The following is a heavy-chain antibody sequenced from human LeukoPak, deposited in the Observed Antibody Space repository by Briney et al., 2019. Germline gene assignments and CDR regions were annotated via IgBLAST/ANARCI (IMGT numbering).Heavy chain of an antibody. CDR2: INPNCGST. CDR1: GYTFTSYY. D-gene: IGHD6-6*01. V-gene: IGHV1-46*01. Sequence: ASVKVSCKASGYTFTSYYMYWVRQAPGQWLEWMKIINPNCGSTSYAQKFQSRVTMTRDTSTSTVYMELGSLRSEDTAVYYCARDRSSSFLPDYWGQGTLVTVSS. J-gene: IGHJ4*02. CDR3: ARDRSSSFLPDY.